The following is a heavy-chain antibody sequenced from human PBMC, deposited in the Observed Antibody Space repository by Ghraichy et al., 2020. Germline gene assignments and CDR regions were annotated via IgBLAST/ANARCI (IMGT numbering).Heavy chain of an antibody. Sequence: GGSLRLSCAASGFTFSSYGMHWVRQAPGKGLEWVAVISYDGSNKYYADSVKGRFTISRDNSKNTLYLQMNSLRAEDTAVYYCAKGGIYDFWSGYPIDYWGQGTLVTVSS. CDR1: GFTFSSYG. V-gene: IGHV3-30*18. CDR2: ISYDGSNK. J-gene: IGHJ4*02. CDR3: AKGGIYDFWSGYPIDY. D-gene: IGHD3-3*01.